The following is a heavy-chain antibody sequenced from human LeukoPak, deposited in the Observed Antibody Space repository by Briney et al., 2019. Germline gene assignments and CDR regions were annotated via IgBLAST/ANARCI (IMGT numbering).Heavy chain of an antibody. Sequence: SETLSLTCTVSGGSISSGDYYWSWIRQPPGKGLEWIGYIYYSGSTYYNPSLKSRVTISVDRSKNQFSLKLSSATAADTAVYYCAVSASGYYYGIDYWGQGTLVTVSS. D-gene: IGHD3-22*01. CDR3: AVSASGYYYGIDY. CDR1: GGSISSGDYY. CDR2: IYYSGST. J-gene: IGHJ4*02. V-gene: IGHV4-30-4*08.